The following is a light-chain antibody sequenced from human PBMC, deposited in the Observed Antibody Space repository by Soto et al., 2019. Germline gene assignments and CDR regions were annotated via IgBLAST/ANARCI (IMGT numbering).Light chain of an antibody. CDR2: GAS. Sequence: EIVLTQSPGTLSLSPGERATLSCRASQSFSSSYLAWYQQKPGQAPRLLIYGASSRATGIPDRFSGSGSGTDFTLTISRLEPEDFATYSCLQHNSYPPTFGQGTKVEIK. CDR1: QSFSSSY. J-gene: IGKJ1*01. CDR3: LQHNSYPPT. V-gene: IGKV3-20*01.